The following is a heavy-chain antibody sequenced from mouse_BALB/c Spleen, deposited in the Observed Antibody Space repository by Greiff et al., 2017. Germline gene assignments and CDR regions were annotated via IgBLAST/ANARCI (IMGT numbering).Heavy chain of an antibody. CDR2: IYPGDGDT. CDR3: ARGGYDYDGYFDY. V-gene: IGHV1-82*01. Sequence: VQLQQSGPELVKPGASVKISCKASGYAFSSSWMNWVKQRPGQGLEWIGRIYPGDGDTNYNGKFKGKATLTADKSSSTAYMQLSSLTSVDSAVYFCARGGYDYDGYFDYWGQGTTLTVSS. CDR1: GYAFSSSW. J-gene: IGHJ2*01. D-gene: IGHD2-4*01.